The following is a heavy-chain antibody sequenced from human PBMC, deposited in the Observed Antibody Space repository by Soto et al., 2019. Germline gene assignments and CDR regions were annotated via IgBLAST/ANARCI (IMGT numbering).Heavy chain of an antibody. Sequence: QVQLVQSGAEVKKPGASVKVSCKASGYTFTGYYMHWVRQAPGQGLEWMGWINPNSGGTNYAQKFQGWVTMTRDTSISTAYMELSRLRSDDTAVYYCARDTTPTTVTTLGYGMDVWGKGTTVTVSS. J-gene: IGHJ6*03. D-gene: IGHD4-4*01. V-gene: IGHV1-2*04. CDR2: INPNSGGT. CDR1: GYTFTGYY. CDR3: ARDTTPTTVTTLGYGMDV.